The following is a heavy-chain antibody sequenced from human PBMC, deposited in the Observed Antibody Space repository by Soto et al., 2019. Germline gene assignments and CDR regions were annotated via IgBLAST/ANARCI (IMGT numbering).Heavy chain of an antibody. CDR3: ARDQLEPPLGTKPSFDY. D-gene: IGHD1-1*01. CDR2: INQDGREK. CDR1: GFTFSSYW. J-gene: IGHJ4*02. V-gene: IGHV3-7*05. Sequence: EVQLVESGGGLVQPGGSLRLSCAASGFTFSSYWMSWVRQAPGKGLEWVANINQDGREKYYVDSVKGRFAISRDNAKNSLYLQLNILGVEDTAVYYCARDQLEPPLGTKPSFDYWGQGTLVAVSS.